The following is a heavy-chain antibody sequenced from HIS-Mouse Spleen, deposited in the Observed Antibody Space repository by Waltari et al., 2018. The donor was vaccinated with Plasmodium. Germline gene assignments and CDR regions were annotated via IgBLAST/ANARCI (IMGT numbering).Heavy chain of an antibody. CDR3: ARAAIAWGSPYYFDY. D-gene: IGHD7-27*01. V-gene: IGHV3-53*02. CDR2: IYSGGST. CDR1: GFTVGSTY. J-gene: IGHJ4*02. Sequence: EVQLVETGGGLIQPGGSLRLSCAASGFTVGSTYMSWVRRAPGKGLEWVSVIYSGGSTYYADSVKGRFTISRDNSKNTLYLQMNSLRAEDTAVYYCARAAIAWGSPYYFDYWGQGTLVTVSS.